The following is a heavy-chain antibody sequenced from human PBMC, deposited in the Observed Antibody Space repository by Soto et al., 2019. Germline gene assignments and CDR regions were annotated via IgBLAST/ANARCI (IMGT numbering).Heavy chain of an antibody. CDR1: GFTFGDYP. J-gene: IGHJ3*02. CDR3: TRGLKAVLRFFVWLGGDDAFDI. CDR2: IRSKAYGGTT. Sequence: GGSLTLSCTAPGFTFGDYPMTWVRQAPGKGPHWLGFIRSKAYGGTTEYAASVKGRFTISRDDSKSIAYLQMNSLRTEDTAVYYCTRGLKAVLRFFVWLGGDDAFDIWGQGTMVTV. D-gene: IGHD3-9*01. V-gene: IGHV3-49*04.